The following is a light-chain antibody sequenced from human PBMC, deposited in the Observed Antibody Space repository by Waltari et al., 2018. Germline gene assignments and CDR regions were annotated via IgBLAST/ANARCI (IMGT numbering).Light chain of an antibody. J-gene: IGLJ3*02. Sequence: QSALTQPPSASGSPGPSVTISCTGTSSHVGGYHYVSWYQHHPGKAPKFMIYEVSKRTSGVPDRFSGSKSGNTASLTVSGRQAEEEADYYCSSYAGSNTWVFGGGTKLTVL. CDR2: EVS. V-gene: IGLV2-8*01. CDR1: SSHVGGYHY. CDR3: SSYAGSNTWV.